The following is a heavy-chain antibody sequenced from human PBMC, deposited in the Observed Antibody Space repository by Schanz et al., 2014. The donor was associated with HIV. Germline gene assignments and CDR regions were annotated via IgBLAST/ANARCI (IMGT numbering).Heavy chain of an antibody. D-gene: IGHD3-10*01. CDR1: GFTFSHYA. V-gene: IGHV3-30*04. CDR3: ARERSGESVFDY. CDR2: ISYDGSDK. Sequence: QVQLVESGGGVVQPGRSLRLSCAVSGFTFSHYAMHWVRQAPGKGLEWVAVISYDGSDKYYADSVKGRFTISRDNSKNTLYLQMYSLRAEDTAVYYCARERSGESVFDYWGQGTLVTVSS. J-gene: IGHJ4*02.